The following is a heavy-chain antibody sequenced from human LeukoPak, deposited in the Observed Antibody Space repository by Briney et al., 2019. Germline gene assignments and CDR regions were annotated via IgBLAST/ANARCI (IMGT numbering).Heavy chain of an antibody. V-gene: IGHV4-39*01. CDR1: GGSISSSSYY. D-gene: IGHD1-26*01. Sequence: SETLSLTCTVSGGSISSSSYYWGWIRQPPGKGLEWIGSIYYSGSTYYNPSLKSRVTISVDTSKNQFSLKLSSVTAADTAVYYCARRPLRVYGWEPHGAYYFDYWGQGTLVTVSS. CDR3: ARRPLRVYGWEPHGAYYFDY. J-gene: IGHJ4*02. CDR2: IYYSGST.